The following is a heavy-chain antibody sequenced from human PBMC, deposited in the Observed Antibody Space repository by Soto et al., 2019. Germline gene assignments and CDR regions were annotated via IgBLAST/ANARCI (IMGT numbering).Heavy chain of an antibody. CDR1: GDSIRRDSYY. D-gene: IGHD2-15*01. CDR2: IYYSGTT. J-gene: IGHJ4*02. V-gene: IGHV4-31*03. CDR3: ARGSTVAAILFDY. Sequence: SETLSLTCTVSGDSIRRDSYYWNWIRRHPGKGLEWIGYIYYSGTTAYNPSLKTRVTISPDTSKNQFSLNLSSVTAADTAVYYCARGSTVAAILFDYWGQGTLVTVSS.